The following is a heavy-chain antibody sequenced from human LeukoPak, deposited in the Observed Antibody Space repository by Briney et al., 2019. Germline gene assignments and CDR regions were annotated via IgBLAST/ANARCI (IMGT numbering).Heavy chain of an antibody. CDR1: GGTFSSYA. V-gene: IGHV1-69*04. CDR3: ARDLLNCYDSSGYLGY. J-gene: IGHJ4*02. Sequence: SVKVSCKASGGTFSSYAISWVRQAPGQGLEWMGRIIPILGIANYAQKFQGRVTITADKSTSTAYMELSSLRSEDTAVYYCARDLLNCYDSSGYLGYWGQGTLVTVSS. CDR2: IIPILGIA. D-gene: IGHD3-22*01.